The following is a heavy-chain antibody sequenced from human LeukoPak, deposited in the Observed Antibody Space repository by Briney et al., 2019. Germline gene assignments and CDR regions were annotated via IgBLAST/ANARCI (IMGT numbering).Heavy chain of an antibody. D-gene: IGHD2-2*01. V-gene: IGHV5-51*01. Sequence: GESLKISCKGSGYSFTSYWIGWVRQMPGKGLEWMGIIYPGDSDTRYSPSFQGQVTISADKSISTAYPQWSSLKASDTAIYYCVRHLSDITSCPNYWGPGTLITVAS. CDR2: IYPGDSDT. J-gene: IGHJ4*02. CDR3: VRHLSDITSCPNY. CDR1: GYSFTSYW.